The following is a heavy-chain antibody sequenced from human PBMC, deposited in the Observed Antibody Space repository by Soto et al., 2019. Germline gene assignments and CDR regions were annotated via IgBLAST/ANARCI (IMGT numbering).Heavy chain of an antibody. D-gene: IGHD6-13*01. J-gene: IGHJ4*02. V-gene: IGHV1-18*01. CDR2: ISAHSGNT. CDR1: GYTFTSYA. CDR3: ARIAASGIVDDVDF. Sequence: QVQLVQSEGEVKKPGASVKISCRASGYTFTSYAINWVRQAPGQGLEWMGWISAHSGNTNYAQKCQGRFTMTTYTSTSTAYMEFTSLRSDATAIDYCARIAASGIVDDVDFGGQGTVVTVSS.